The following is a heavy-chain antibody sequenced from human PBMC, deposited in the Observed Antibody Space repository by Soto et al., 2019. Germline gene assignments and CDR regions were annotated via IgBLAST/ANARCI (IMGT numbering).Heavy chain of an antibody. J-gene: IGHJ6*02. V-gene: IGHV3-23*01. CDR3: AKDGSSTSCCYYYGMDV. CDR1: GFTFSSYA. D-gene: IGHD2-2*01. CDR2: ISGSGGST. Sequence: PGGSMRLSCAASGFTFSSYAMSWVRQAQGKGLEWVSAISGSGGSTYYADSVKGRFTISRDNSKNTLYLQMNSLRAEDTAVYYCAKDGSSTSCCYYYGMDVWGQGTTVTVSS.